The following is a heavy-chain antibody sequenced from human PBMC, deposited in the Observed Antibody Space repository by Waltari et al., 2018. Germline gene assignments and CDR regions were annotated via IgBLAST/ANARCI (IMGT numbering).Heavy chain of an antibody. CDR2: VFHSGT. V-gene: IGHV4-38-2*02. Sequence: QVQLQESGPGLVKPSETLSLICSVSGYSISSGYYWGWIRQPPGKGLGWLGSVFHSGTFYNPSLRSRVTISLDTSKNQFSLKVSSVTASDTAVYFCARSASNFFDPWGQGALVTVSS. CDR1: GYSISSGYY. D-gene: IGHD3-3*01. J-gene: IGHJ5*02. CDR3: ARSASNFFDP.